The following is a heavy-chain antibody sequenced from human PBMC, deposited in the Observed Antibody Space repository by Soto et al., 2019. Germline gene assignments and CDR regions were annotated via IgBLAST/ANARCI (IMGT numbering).Heavy chain of an antibody. D-gene: IGHD3-10*01. CDR3: ARDSRTMVRENDAFDI. CDR2: IIPIFGTE. CDR1: GGTFSSYA. J-gene: IGHJ3*02. Sequence: QVQLVQSGAEVKKPGSSVKVSCKASGGTFSSYAISWVRQAPGQGLEGMGGIIPIFGTENYAQKFQGRVTITADESTRTVYLELSSLRSEDTAVYYCARDSRTMVRENDAFDIWVQGTMVTVSS. V-gene: IGHV1-69*01.